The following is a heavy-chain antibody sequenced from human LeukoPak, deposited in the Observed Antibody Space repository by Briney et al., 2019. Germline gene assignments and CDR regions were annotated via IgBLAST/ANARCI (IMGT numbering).Heavy chain of an antibody. V-gene: IGHV3-33*08. CDR1: GFSFSTYG. Sequence: PGGSLRLSCAASGFSFSTYGMHWVRQAPGKGLEWVAVIWYDGSNKYFADSVKGRFTISRDNSKNTLYLQMNSLRAEDTAVYYCARSMVRGVIIEGRGFDYWGQGTLVTVSS. CDR3: ARSMVRGVIIEGRGFDY. D-gene: IGHD3-10*01. CDR2: IWYDGSNK. J-gene: IGHJ4*02.